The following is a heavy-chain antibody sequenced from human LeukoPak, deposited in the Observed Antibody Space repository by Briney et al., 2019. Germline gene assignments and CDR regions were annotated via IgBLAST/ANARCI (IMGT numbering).Heavy chain of an antibody. CDR1: GFSIINTHY. Sequence: MPSETLSLTCTVSGFSIINTHYWGWIRQSPGKGLEWIGSIHHSGNRFESGSTHYNPSLRSRVVVSADTSKNQFSLKLSSVTAADTAVYYCAPQVRYCSGGSCCHFDYWGQGTLVTVSS. J-gene: IGHJ4*02. D-gene: IGHD2-15*01. CDR2: IHHSGNRFESGST. CDR3: APQVRYCSGGSCCHFDY. V-gene: IGHV4-39*01.